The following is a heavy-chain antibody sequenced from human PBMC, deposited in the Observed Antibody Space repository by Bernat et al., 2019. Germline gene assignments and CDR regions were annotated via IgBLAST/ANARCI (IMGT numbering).Heavy chain of an antibody. Sequence: EVQLLESGGGLVQPGGSLRLSCAASGFTFNNYAMPWVRQAPGMGLEWVSAISGGGTYTYYADSVKGRFTISRDNSKNTLYLQMNSLRAEDTAVYYCAKDSTGYYYYWGQGTLVTVSS. CDR3: AKDSTGYYYY. J-gene: IGHJ4*02. V-gene: IGHV3-23*01. D-gene: IGHD3-9*01. CDR1: GFTFNNYA. CDR2: ISGGGTYT.